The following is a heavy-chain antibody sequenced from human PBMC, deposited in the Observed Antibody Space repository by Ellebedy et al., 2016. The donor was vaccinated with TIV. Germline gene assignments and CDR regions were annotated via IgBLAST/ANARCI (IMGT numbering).Heavy chain of an antibody. CDR3: ARIIAVAGTQLRWFDP. CDR2: IYYSGST. Sequence: MPSETLSLTCTVSGGSISSYYWSWIRQPPGKGLEWIGYIYYSGSTNYNPSLKSRVTISVDTSKNQFSLKLSSVTAADTAVYYCARIIAVAGTQLRWFDPWGQGTLVTVSS. D-gene: IGHD6-19*01. V-gene: IGHV4-59*12. J-gene: IGHJ5*02. CDR1: GGSISSYY.